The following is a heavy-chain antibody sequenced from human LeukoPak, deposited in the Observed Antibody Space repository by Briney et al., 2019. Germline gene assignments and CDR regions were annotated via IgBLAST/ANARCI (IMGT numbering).Heavy chain of an antibody. CDR1: GGSISSGGFS. V-gene: IGHV4-30-2*01. Sequence: SETLSLTCGVSGGSISSGGFSWSWIRQPPGKGLEWIGYIYHSGSTNYNPSLKSRVTISVDTSKNQFPLKLSSVTAADTAVYYCASRKRWLQGIDYWGQGTLVTVSS. D-gene: IGHD5-24*01. J-gene: IGHJ4*02. CDR3: ASRKRWLQGIDY. CDR2: IYHSGST.